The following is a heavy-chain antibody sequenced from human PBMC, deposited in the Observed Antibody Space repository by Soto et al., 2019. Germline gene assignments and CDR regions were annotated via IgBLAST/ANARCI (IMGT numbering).Heavy chain of an antibody. D-gene: IGHD2-21*02. J-gene: IGHJ2*01. CDR2: ISSSSSYI. CDR3: AKGLAYCGGDCYSHYDL. V-gene: IGHV3-21*01. Sequence: PGGSLRLSCAASGFTFSSYSMNWVRQAPGKGLEWVSSISSSSSYIYYADSVKGRFTISRDNAKNTLYLQMNSLRAEDTAVYYCAKGLAYCGGDCYSHYDLWGRGTLVTVSS. CDR1: GFTFSSYS.